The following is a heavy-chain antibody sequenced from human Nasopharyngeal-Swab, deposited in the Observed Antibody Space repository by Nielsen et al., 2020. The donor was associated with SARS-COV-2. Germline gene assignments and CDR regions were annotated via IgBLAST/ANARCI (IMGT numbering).Heavy chain of an antibody. Sequence: GESLKISCAASGFTFSDSVIHWVRQASGKGLEWVGRVRSKGNNYATAYSASVKGRFIIFRDDPTNTAYLQMNSLKTEDTAMYYCTRCGGGCYSGRDYWGQGTLVTVSS. CDR3: TRCGGGCYSGRDY. D-gene: IGHD2-15*01. CDR2: VRSKGNNYAT. J-gene: IGHJ4*02. CDR1: GFTFSDSV. V-gene: IGHV3-73*01.